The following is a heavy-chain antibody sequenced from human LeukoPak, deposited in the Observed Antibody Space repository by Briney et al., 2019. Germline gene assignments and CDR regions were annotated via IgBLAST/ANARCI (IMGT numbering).Heavy chain of an antibody. D-gene: IGHD3-22*01. Sequence: PGGSLRLSCAASGFTFSSYGMHWVRQAPGTGLEWVAVIWYDGSNKYYADSVKGRFTISRDNSKNTLYLQMNSLRAEDTAVYYCARENDSSGYTFDYWGQGTLVTVSS. CDR1: GFTFSSYG. V-gene: IGHV3-33*01. CDR3: ARENDSSGYTFDY. CDR2: IWYDGSNK. J-gene: IGHJ4*02.